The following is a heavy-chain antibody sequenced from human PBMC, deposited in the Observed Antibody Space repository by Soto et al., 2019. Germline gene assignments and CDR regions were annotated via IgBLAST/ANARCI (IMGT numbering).Heavy chain of an antibody. J-gene: IGHJ6*02. CDR1: GFTFSNYG. CDR2: IWHDGHNK. D-gene: IGHD1-26*01. Sequence: LRLSCAASGFTFSNYGMHWVRQAPGQGLEWVAIIWHDGHNKYYADSVRGRFIISRDNAKNRQYLQMNSLRAEDTAVYYCASDLVGASDSYGLDVWGQGTPVTVSS. CDR3: ASDLVGASDSYGLDV. V-gene: IGHV3-33*01.